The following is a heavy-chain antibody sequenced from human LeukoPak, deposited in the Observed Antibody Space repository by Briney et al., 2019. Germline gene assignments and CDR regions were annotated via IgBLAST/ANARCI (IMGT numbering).Heavy chain of an antibody. CDR2: IIPIFGTA. J-gene: IGHJ4*02. CDR1: GGTFSSYA. D-gene: IGHD5-18*01. Sequence: SVKVSCKASGGTFSSYAISWVRQAPGQGLEWMGGIIPIFGTANYAQKLQGRVTMTTDTSTSTAYMELRSLRSDDTAVYYCASAPRRGYSYGPGDPHFDYWGQGTLVTVSS. CDR3: ASAPRRGYSYGPGDPHFDY. V-gene: IGHV1-69*05.